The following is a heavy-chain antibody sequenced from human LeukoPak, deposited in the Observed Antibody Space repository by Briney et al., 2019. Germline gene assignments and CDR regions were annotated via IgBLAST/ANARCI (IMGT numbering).Heavy chain of an antibody. Sequence: GGSLRLSCAASGFTFSSYGMHWVRHAPGKGLEWVAVIWYDGNNKYYADFVKGRFTISRDNSKNTVYLQMDSLRAEDTAVYNCARDRGSREDGMDVWGQGTTVTVSS. CDR3: ARDRGSREDGMDV. V-gene: IGHV3-33*01. J-gene: IGHJ6*02. CDR2: IWYDGNNK. CDR1: GFTFSSYG. D-gene: IGHD1-26*01.